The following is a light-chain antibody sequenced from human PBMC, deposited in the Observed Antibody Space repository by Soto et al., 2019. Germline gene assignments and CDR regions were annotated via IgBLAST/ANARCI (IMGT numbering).Light chain of an antibody. Sequence: EIVLTQSPDTLSLSPGERATLSCRASQSVSSSLAWYQQKPGQAPRLLIYDASNRPTGIPARCSGSGSGADFTLTTISIQPEDFAAYYCRQRSNKCPEVTFGPGTQVDIK. CDR2: DAS. CDR3: RQRSNKCPEVT. V-gene: IGKV3-11*01. CDR1: QSVSSS. J-gene: IGKJ3*01.